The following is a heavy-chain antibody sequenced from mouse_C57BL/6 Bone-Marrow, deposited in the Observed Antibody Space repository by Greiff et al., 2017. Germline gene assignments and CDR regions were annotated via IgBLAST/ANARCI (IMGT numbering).Heavy chain of an antibody. J-gene: IGHJ1*03. CDR3: ARRLWLKYVDV. V-gene: IGHV1-59*01. CDR2: IDPSDSYT. CDR1: GYTFTSYW. D-gene: IGHD2-2*01. Sequence: QVQLQQPGAELVRPGTSVKLSCKASGYTFTSYWMHWVKQRPGQGLEWIGVIDPSDSYTNYNQKFKGKATLTVDTSSSTAYMQLSSLTSEDSAVDYCARRLWLKYVDVWGTGTTVTVSS.